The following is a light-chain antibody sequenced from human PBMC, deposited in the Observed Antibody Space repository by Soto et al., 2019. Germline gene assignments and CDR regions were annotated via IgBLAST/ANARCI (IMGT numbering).Light chain of an antibody. CDR2: AAS. V-gene: IGKV1-9*01. CDR3: HQLSSYPLS. Sequence: RGTVTCSASQTISSWLAWYQQKPGKAPKLLIYAASTLQSGVPSRFSGSGSGTEFTLTISSLPAEEFATYCSHQLSSYPLSFGGGAKV. J-gene: IGKJ4*01. CDR1: QTISSW.